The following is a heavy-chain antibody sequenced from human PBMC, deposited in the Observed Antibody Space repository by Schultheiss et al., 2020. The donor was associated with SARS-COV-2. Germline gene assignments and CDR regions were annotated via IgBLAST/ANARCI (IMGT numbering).Heavy chain of an antibody. D-gene: IGHD6-13*01. V-gene: IGHV3-21*04. J-gene: IGHJ4*02. CDR3: AREGSAAAGTRAKSNY. CDR1: GFTFSSYG. CDR2: ISSSSSYI. Sequence: GGSLRLSCAASGFTFSSYGMHWVRQAPGKGLEWVSSISSSSSYIYYADSVKGRFTISRDNAKNSLYLQMNSLRSDDTAVYYCAREGSAAAGTRAKSNYWGQGTLVTVSS.